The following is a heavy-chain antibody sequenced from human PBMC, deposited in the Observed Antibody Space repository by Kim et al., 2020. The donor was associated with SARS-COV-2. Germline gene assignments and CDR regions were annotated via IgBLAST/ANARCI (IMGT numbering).Heavy chain of an antibody. J-gene: IGHJ6*02. CDR2: IRSKAYGGTT. V-gene: IGHV3-49*04. Sequence: GGSLRLSCTASGFTFGDYAMSWVRQAPGKGLEWVGFIRSKAYGGTTEYAASVKGRFTISRDDSKSIAYLQMNSLKTEDTAVYYCTRDQLRRWLRLGLHYYYYGMDVWGQGTTVTVSS. D-gene: IGHD5-12*01. CDR3: TRDQLRRWLRLGLHYYYYGMDV. CDR1: GFTFGDYA.